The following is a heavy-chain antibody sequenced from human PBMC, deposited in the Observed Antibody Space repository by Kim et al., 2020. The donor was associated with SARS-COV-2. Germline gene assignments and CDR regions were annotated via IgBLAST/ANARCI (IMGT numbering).Heavy chain of an antibody. J-gene: IGHJ4*02. CDR3: ARVYGGNFFPGY. D-gene: IGHD4-17*01. V-gene: IGHV3-48*04. Sequence: YYADSVKGRFTTSRDNAKNSLYLQMNSLRAEDTAVYYCARVYGGNFFPGYWGQGTLVTVSS.